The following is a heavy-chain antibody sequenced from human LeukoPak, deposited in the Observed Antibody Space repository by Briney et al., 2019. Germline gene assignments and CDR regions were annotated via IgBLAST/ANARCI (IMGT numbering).Heavy chain of an antibody. V-gene: IGHV3-48*03. CDR3: ARDVLQSFDV. Sequence: PGGSLRLSCAASGFTFSTYEMNWVRQAPGKGLEWVSYISGSGSNIYYADSVKGRFTISRDNAKHSLYLQMNSLRVEDTAVYYCARDVLQSFDVWGQGTMVTVSS. CDR1: GFTFSTYE. CDR2: ISGSGSNI. D-gene: IGHD4-11*01. J-gene: IGHJ3*01.